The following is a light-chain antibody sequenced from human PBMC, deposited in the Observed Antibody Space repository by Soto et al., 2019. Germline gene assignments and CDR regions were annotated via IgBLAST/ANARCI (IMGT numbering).Light chain of an antibody. J-gene: IGKJ1*01. Sequence: DIHMTQSPSTLSGSVGDRVTITCRASQTISSWLAWYQQKPGKAPKLLIYKASTLKSGVPSRLSVSGSWTEFTLTISSLQPHDFATYSCQHYNSYSEAFGQGTKVELK. CDR1: QTISSW. V-gene: IGKV1-5*03. CDR2: KAS. CDR3: QHYNSYSEA.